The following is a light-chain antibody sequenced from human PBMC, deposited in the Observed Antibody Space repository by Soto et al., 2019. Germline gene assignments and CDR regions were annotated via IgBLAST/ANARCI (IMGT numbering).Light chain of an antibody. CDR2: DAS. J-gene: IGKJ1*01. CDR1: QSISSW. Sequence: DIQVTQSPSTQSAYVGDRVTITCRASQSISSWLAWYQQKPGKAPKLLILDASNLETGVPSRFSCSRSGTEFTLTITSLQPDDFATYYCQQYSIYPSTFGQGTKVEV. V-gene: IGKV1-5*01. CDR3: QQYSIYPST.